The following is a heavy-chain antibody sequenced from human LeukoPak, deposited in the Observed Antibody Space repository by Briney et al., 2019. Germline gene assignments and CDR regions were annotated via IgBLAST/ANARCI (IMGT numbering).Heavy chain of an antibody. D-gene: IGHD3-9*01. J-gene: IGHJ2*01. V-gene: IGHV1-18*01. CDR2: ISAYNGNT. CDR3: ARAHDRGAGCWYFDL. CDR1: GYTFTSYG. Sequence: ASVKVSCKASGYTFTSYGISWVRQAPGQGLEWMGWISAYNGNTNYAQKLQGRVTMTTDTSTSTAYMELRSLRSDDTAVYYCARAHDRGAGCWYFDLWGRGTLVTVSS.